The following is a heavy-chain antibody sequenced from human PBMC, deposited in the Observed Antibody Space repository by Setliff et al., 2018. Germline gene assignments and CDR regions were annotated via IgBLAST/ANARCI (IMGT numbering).Heavy chain of an antibody. CDR1: GFPFIPAW. D-gene: IGHD2-8*01. Sequence: PGGSLRLSCVASGFPFIPAWMTWVRQAPGKGLEWVGRIKSKGDGETTDYAAPVKGRFTISRDDSKNTIYLQIDSLKTDDTAVYYCAWTNYNWFFSWGQGTLVTVS. CDR2: IKSKGDGETT. J-gene: IGHJ5*01. CDR3: AWTNYNWFFS. V-gene: IGHV3-15*01.